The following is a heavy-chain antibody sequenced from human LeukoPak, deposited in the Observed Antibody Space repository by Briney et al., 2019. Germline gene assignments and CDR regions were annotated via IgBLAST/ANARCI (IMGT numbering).Heavy chain of an antibody. CDR2: IYYSGRT. J-gene: IGHJ2*01. Sequence: SETLSLTCTVSSGSISGYHWNWIRQTPGKGLEWIGDIYYSGRTSYNTSLKSRVTISVDTSKSQFSLKLSSVTAADTAVYYCARRLTDYWSLDLWGRGTLVTVSS. D-gene: IGHD7-27*01. CDR1: SGSISGYH. CDR3: ARRLTDYWSLDL. V-gene: IGHV4-59*08.